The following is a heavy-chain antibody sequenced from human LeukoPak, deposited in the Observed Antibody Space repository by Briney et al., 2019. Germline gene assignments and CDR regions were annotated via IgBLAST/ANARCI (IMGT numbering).Heavy chain of an antibody. Sequence: PGGSLRLSCAASGFTVSSNYMSWVRQAPGKGLEWVAIIWYDGSNKYYADSVKGRFTISRDNSKNTLYLQMNSLRAEDTAVYYCARDIGYSDYWGQGTLVSVSS. CDR3: ARDIGYSDY. J-gene: IGHJ4*02. CDR2: IWYDGSNK. V-gene: IGHV3-33*08. D-gene: IGHD3-16*02. CDR1: GFTVSSNY.